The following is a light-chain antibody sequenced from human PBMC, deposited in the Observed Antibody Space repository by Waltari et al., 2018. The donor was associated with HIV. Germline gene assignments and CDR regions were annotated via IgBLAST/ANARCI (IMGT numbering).Light chain of an antibody. J-gene: IGLJ1*01. CDR3: CSCPRSGIRYV. CDR2: EVT. CDR1: SSNVGSDDL. V-gene: IGLV2-23*02. Sequence: QSALTQPASVSGSPGQSITISCTGTSSNVGSDDLVSWYQQHPGEAPNLIIYEVTKRPSGLSNRFSRSKSGNTASLTISGLQAEDEADYYCCSCPRSGIRYVFGTGTKVTVL.